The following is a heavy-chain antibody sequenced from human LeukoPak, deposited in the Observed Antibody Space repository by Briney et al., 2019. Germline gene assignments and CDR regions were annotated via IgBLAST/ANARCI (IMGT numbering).Heavy chain of an antibody. CDR1: GFTFDDYA. D-gene: IGHD4-17*01. CDR3: AKAHYGDSHDAFDI. CDR2: ISRNSGSI. J-gene: IGHJ3*02. V-gene: IGHV3-9*01. Sequence: PGRSLRLSCAASGFTFDDYAMHWVRQAPGKGLEWVSGISRNSGSIGYADSVKGRFTISRDNAKNSLYLQMNSLRAEDTALYYCAKAHYGDSHDAFDIWGQGTMVTVSS.